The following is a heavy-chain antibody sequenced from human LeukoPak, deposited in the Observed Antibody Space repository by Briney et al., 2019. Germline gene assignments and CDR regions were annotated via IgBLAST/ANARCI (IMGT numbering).Heavy chain of an antibody. Sequence: GGSLRLSCAASGFTFSSYWMHWVRQAPGKGLAWVSRINSDGSSTSYADSVKGRFTISRDNAKNTLYLQMNSLRAEDTAVYYCARDGYCSGGSCPDFDYWGQGTLVTVSS. CDR2: INSDGSST. CDR1: GFTFSSYW. CDR3: ARDGYCSGGSCPDFDY. J-gene: IGHJ4*02. V-gene: IGHV3-74*01. D-gene: IGHD2-15*01.